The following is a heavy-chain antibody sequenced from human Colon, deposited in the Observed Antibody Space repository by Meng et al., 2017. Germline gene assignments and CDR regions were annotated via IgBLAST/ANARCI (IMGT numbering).Heavy chain of an antibody. V-gene: IGHV4-4*02. J-gene: IGHJ4*02. Sequence: QGQLQEPGPGLVKPSGTLSLTCAVSGGSISSSNWWSWVRQPPGKGLEWIGEIYHSGSTNYNPSLKSRVTISVDKSKNQFSLKLSSVTAADTAVYYCASGRKYCSSTSCYGQFDYWGQGTLVTVSS. CDR2: IYHSGST. CDR3: ASGRKYCSSTSCYGQFDY. D-gene: IGHD2-2*01. CDR1: GGSISSSNW.